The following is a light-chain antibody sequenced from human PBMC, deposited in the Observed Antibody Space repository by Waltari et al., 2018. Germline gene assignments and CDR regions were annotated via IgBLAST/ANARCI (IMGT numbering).Light chain of an antibody. CDR3: HAAADNNWF. Sequence: YDLAQPFSVSVSPGQTATITCSGDVLAEKYVRLFQQRPGQAPTLILYKDTERPSGIPERFSGSSSGSTVTLTIRGALLEDEGDYHCHAAADNNWFFGGGTKLTVL. CDR1: VLAEKY. CDR2: KDT. V-gene: IGLV3-27*01. J-gene: IGLJ2*01.